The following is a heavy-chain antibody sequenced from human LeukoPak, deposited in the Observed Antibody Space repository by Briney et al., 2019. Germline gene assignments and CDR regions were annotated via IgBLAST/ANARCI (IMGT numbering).Heavy chain of an antibody. CDR2: MNPNSGNT. CDR3: ARGHRITMVRGAPYGMDV. Sequence: ASVTVSCKASGYTFTDYYLHWLRQAPGQGLEWMGWMNPNSGNTGYAQKFQGRVTITRNTSISTAYMELSSLRSEDTAVYYCARGHRITMVRGAPYGMDVWGKGTTVTVSS. D-gene: IGHD3-10*01. J-gene: IGHJ6*04. CDR1: GYTFTDYY. V-gene: IGHV1-8*03.